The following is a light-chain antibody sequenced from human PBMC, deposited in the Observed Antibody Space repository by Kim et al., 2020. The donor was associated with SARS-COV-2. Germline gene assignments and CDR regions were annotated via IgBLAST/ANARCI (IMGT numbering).Light chain of an antibody. CDR2: AAS. CDR1: QSVSGSN. J-gene: IGKJ1*01. V-gene: IGKV3-20*01. Sequence: EIVLTQSPGTLSLSPGERATLSCRASQSVSGSNLAWYQQKRGQAPRLLMYAASSRATGIPDRFSGSGSGTDFTLPIGRLEPEDFAVYYCQQYAHSLWTFGQGTKVDIK. CDR3: QQYAHSLWT.